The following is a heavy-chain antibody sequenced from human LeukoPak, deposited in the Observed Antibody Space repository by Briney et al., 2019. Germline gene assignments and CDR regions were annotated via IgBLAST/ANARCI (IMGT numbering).Heavy chain of an antibody. CDR2: XXAGNGNT. J-gene: IGHJ6*02. CDR3: ARGVVLDTPRNYYYYGMDV. V-gene: IGHV1-3*01. Sequence: KXSCKASGXXFXXYXXHWVXQXPGQXLEXXGXXXAGNGNTKYSQKFQGRVTITRDTSASTAYMELSSLRSEDTAVYYCARGVVLDTPRNYYYYGMDVWGQGTTVTVSS. CDR1: GXXFXXYX. D-gene: IGHD2-15*01.